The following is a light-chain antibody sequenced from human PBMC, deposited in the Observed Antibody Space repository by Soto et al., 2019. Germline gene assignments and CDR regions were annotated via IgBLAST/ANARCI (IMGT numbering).Light chain of an antibody. Sequence: DIILTQSPAIVSVSPGERATLSCRASRSVSTNLAWYQHKHGQAPRLLIYGASTRVTDIPPRFSGSGSGTEFTLTINYLKSEDFGVYYFHQYDQTVPPVTFGGGPKVQI. V-gene: IGKV3-15*01. J-gene: IGKJ4*01. CDR1: RSVSTN. CDR2: GAS. CDR3: HQYDQTVPPVT.